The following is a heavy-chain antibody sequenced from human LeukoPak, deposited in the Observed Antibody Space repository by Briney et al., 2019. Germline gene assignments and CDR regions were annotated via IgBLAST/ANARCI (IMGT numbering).Heavy chain of an antibody. Sequence: GGSLRLSCAASGLTFSSYWMSWVRQAPGKGLEWVPNIKPDGSGKYYVDSVKGRFTISRDNAKNSLYLQMNSLRAEDTAVYYCARVETSLVHYGMDVWGQGTTVSVSS. CDR2: IKPDGSGK. D-gene: IGHD3-3*02. CDR1: GLTFSSYW. CDR3: ARVETSLVHYGMDV. J-gene: IGHJ6*02. V-gene: IGHV3-7*05.